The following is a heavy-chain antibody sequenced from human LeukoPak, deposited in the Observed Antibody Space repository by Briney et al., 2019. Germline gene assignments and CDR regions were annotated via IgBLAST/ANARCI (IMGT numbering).Heavy chain of an antibody. V-gene: IGHV3-23*01. D-gene: IGHD1-7*01. J-gene: IGHJ6*03. Sequence: GGSLRLSCAASGFTFSSYAMTWVRQAPGKGLEWVSAISGSGGSTYYADSVKGRFAISRDNSKNTLFLQMNSLRAEDTAVYYCAKRRGLELLYYYYMDVWGKGTTVTVSS. CDR2: ISGSGGST. CDR3: AKRRGLELLYYYYMDV. CDR1: GFTFSSYA.